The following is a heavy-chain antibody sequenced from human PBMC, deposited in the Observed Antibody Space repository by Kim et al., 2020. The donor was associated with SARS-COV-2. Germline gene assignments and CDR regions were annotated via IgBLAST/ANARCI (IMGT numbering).Heavy chain of an antibody. J-gene: IGHJ4*02. CDR3: ARDLSGNYDYVWGSYRYTATPAHFDY. CDR2: IYYSGST. D-gene: IGHD3-16*02. CDR1: GGSISSSSYY. V-gene: IGHV4-39*07. Sequence: SETLSLTCTVSGGSISSSSYYWGWIRQPPGKGLEWIGSIYYSGSTYYNPSLKSRVTISVDTSKNQFSLKLSSVTAADTAVYYCARDLSGNYDYVWGSYRYTATPAHFDYWGQGTLVTVSS.